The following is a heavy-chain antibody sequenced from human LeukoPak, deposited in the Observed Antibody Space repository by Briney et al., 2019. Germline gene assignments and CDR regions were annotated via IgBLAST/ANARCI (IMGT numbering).Heavy chain of an antibody. CDR3: ARGGQRYYFDY. J-gene: IGHJ4*02. CDR2: INHSGST. CDR1: GGSFSGYY. V-gene: IGHV4-34*01. Sequence: SETLSLTCAVYGGSFSGYYWSWIRQPPGKGPEWIGEINHSGSTNYNPSLKSRVTISVDTSKNQFSLKLSSVTAADTAVYYCARGGQRYYFDYWGQGTLVTVSS. D-gene: IGHD4-17*01.